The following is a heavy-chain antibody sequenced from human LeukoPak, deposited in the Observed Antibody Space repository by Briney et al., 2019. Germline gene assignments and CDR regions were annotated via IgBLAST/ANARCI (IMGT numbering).Heavy chain of an antibody. CDR3: ARALWFGESALDY. CDR2: IYYSGST. V-gene: IGHV4-59*11. Sequence: SETLSLTCTVSGGSISSHYWSWIRQPPGKGLEWIGYIYYSGSTNYNPSLKSRVTISVDTSKNQFSLKLSSVTAADTAVYYCARALWFGESALDYWDQGTLVTVSS. J-gene: IGHJ4*02. CDR1: GGSISSHY. D-gene: IGHD3-10*01.